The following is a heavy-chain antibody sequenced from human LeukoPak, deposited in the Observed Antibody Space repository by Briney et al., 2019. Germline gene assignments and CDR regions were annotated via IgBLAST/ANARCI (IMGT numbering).Heavy chain of an antibody. CDR1: GFTFSSYA. J-gene: IGHJ4*02. Sequence: PGRSLGLSCAASGFTFSSYAMHWVRQAPGKGLEWVAVISYDGSNKYYADSVKGRFTISRDNSKDTLYLQMNSLRAEDTAVYYRARDRGGATYDYWGQGTLVTVSS. V-gene: IGHV3-30-3*01. CDR2: ISYDGSNK. CDR3: ARDRGGATYDY. D-gene: IGHD1-26*01.